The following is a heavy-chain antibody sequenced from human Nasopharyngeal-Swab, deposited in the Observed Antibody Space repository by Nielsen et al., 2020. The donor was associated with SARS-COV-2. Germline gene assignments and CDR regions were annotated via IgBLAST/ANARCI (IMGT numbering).Heavy chain of an antibody. CDR3: ARDDVYCSSTSCYRAPLNY. D-gene: IGHD2-2*01. Sequence: WIRQPPGKGLEWIGYIYYSGSTCYNPSLKSRVTISVDTSKNQFSLKLSSVTAADTAVYYCARDDVYCSSTSCYRAPLNYWGQGTLVTVSS. CDR2: IYYSGST. J-gene: IGHJ4*02. V-gene: IGHV4-30-4*01.